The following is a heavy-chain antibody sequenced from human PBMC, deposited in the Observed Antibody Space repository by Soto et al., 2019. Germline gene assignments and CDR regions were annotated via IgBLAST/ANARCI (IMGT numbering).Heavy chain of an antibody. CDR1: GFTFSSYT. D-gene: IGHD2-21*02. CDR3: AKGFIRDCGGDCTVDT. J-gene: IGHJ5*02. CDR2: ISATGGST. Sequence: EVQLLESGGGLVQPGGSLRLSCAASGFTFSSYTMSWVRQAPGKGLECVSGISATGGSTYYADSVKGRFTFSRDNSKNTLYLQMNSLRAEDTAVYYCAKGFIRDCGGDCTVDTWGQGTLVTVSS. V-gene: IGHV3-23*01.